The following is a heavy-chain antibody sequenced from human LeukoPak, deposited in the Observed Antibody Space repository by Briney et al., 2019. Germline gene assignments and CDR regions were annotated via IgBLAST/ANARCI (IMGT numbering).Heavy chain of an antibody. CDR3: ARVSFDTRGDDAFDL. CDR2: INQRGST. Sequence: PSETLSLTCAVHGGSFSDNDWSWIRQPPGKGLEWWGEINQRGSTSSNASLKSRVTISQDKSKTHFSLNLRSVTAADTALYYCARVSFDTRGDDAFDLWGQGTLVTVSP. D-gene: IGHD3-16*02. J-gene: IGHJ3*01. V-gene: IGHV4-34*01. CDR1: GGSFSDND.